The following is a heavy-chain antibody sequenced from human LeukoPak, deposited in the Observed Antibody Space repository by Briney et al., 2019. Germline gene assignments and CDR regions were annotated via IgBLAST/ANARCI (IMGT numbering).Heavy chain of an antibody. J-gene: IGHJ3*02. D-gene: IGHD6-19*01. CDR1: GGSISSSNW. Sequence: PSGTLSLSCAVSGGSISSSNWWSWLRQPPGKGLKWIGEIYHSGSTNYNPSLKSRVTISVDKSKNQFSLKLSSVTAADTAVYYCARIVGSGCHAFDIWGQGTMVTISS. CDR2: IYHSGST. CDR3: ARIVGSGCHAFDI. V-gene: IGHV4-4*02.